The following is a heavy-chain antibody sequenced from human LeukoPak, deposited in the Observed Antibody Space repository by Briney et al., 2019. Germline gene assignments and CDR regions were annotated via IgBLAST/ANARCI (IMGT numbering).Heavy chain of an antibody. CDR1: GFTFSTYN. V-gene: IGHV3-48*04. J-gene: IGHJ5*02. Sequence: GGSLRLSCAASGFTFSTYNMNWVRQAPGKGLEWVAYISSSSDTIYYTDSVKGRFTISRDNAKNSLYLQMHSLRAEDTAVYYCARDGSKSISAYPNWFDPWGQGTLVPVSS. CDR2: ISSSSDTI. D-gene: IGHD2-2*01. CDR3: ARDGSKSISAYPNWFDP.